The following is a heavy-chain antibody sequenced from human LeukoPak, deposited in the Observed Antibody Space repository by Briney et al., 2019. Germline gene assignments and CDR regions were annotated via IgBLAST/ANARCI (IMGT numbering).Heavy chain of an antibody. CDR1: GGTFSSYA. D-gene: IGHD2/OR15-2a*01. V-gene: IGHV1-69*13. CDR2: IIPIFGTA. CDR3: ARDRAFRGFDP. Sequence: VASVKVSCKASGGTFSSYAISWVRQAPGQGLEWMGGIIPIFGTANYAQKFQGRVTITADESTSTAYMELSSLRSEDTAVYYCARDRAFRGFDPWGQGTLVTVSS. J-gene: IGHJ5*02.